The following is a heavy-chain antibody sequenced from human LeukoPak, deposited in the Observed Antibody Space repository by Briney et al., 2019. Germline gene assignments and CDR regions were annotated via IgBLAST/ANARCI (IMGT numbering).Heavy chain of an antibody. CDR3: ARGKLELLE. Sequence: SETLSLTCIVSGASISSYYWTWIRRPPGKGLEWIGYIYDSEITSYNPSLKSRVTISADTSRKQFSLRLRSVTAADTAVYYCARGKLELLEWGQGTLVTVSS. V-gene: IGHV4-59*12. CDR1: GASISSYY. CDR2: IYDSEIT. D-gene: IGHD1-7*01. J-gene: IGHJ4*02.